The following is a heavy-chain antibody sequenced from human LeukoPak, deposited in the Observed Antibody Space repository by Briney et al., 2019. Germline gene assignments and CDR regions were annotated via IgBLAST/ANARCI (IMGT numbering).Heavy chain of an antibody. J-gene: IGHJ4*02. Sequence: GASVKVSCKASGGTFSSYAISWVRQAPGQGLEWMEGIIPIFGTANYAQKFQGRVTITADESTSTAYMELSSLRSEGTAVYYCARAAGIPYYFDYWGQGTLVTVSS. V-gene: IGHV1-69*13. CDR3: ARAAGIPYYFDY. D-gene: IGHD6-13*01. CDR2: IIPIFGTA. CDR1: GGTFSSYA.